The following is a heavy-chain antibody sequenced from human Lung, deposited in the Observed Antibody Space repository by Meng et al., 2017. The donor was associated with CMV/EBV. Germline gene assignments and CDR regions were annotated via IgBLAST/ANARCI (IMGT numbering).Heavy chain of an antibody. CDR1: GFSLNTSEVG. Sequence: QCALKDAGPTLGKPTQTHTLSYTFSGFSLNTSEVGVGWIRQPPGKALEWLAVIYWDDDKRYSPSLKSRLTITKDTSKNQVVLTLTNMDPVDTATYYCALFTRSWFDPWGQGTLVTVSS. CDR3: ALFTRSWFDP. CDR2: IYWDDDK. D-gene: IGHD2-2*01. V-gene: IGHV2-5*02. J-gene: IGHJ5*02.